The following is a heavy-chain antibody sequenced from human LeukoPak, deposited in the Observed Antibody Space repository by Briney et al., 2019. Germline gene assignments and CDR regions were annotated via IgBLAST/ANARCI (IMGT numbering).Heavy chain of an antibody. V-gene: IGHV1-18*01. Sequence: ASVKVSCKASGGTFSSYAISWVRQAPGQGLEWMGWISAYNGNTNYAQKLQGRVTMTTDTSTSTAYMELRSLRSDDTAVYYCAREPLHYDFWSGYAAPDAFDIWGQGTMVTVSS. CDR3: AREPLHYDFWSGYAAPDAFDI. J-gene: IGHJ3*02. CDR2: ISAYNGNT. D-gene: IGHD3-3*01. CDR1: GGTFSSYA.